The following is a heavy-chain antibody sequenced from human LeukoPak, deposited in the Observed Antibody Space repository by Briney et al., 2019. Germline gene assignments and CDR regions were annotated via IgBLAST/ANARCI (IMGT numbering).Heavy chain of an antibody. D-gene: IGHD2-15*01. CDR3: TTDPDCSGGSCQGLYYYYYMDV. Sequence: GSLRLSCAASGFTFSSYGMSWVRQAPGKGREWVGRIKSKTDGGTTDYAAPVKGRFTISRDDSKNTLYLQMNSLKTEDTAVYYCTTDPDCSGGSCQGLYYYYYMDVWGKGTTVTVSS. CDR1: GFTFSSYG. V-gene: IGHV3-15*01. J-gene: IGHJ6*03. CDR2: IKSKTDGGTT.